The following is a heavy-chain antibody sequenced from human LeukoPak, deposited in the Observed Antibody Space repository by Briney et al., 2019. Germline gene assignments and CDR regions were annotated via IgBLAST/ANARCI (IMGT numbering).Heavy chain of an antibody. CDR3: ARANFDWLPPRDY. CDR2: INPNSGGT. V-gene: IGHV1-2*02. J-gene: IGHJ4*02. D-gene: IGHD3-9*01. Sequence: ASVKVSCKASGYTFTGYYMHWVRQAPGQGLEWMGWINPNSGGTNYAQKFQGRVTMTRDTSISTAYMELSRLRSDDTAVYYCARANFDWLPPRDYWGQGTLVTVSS. CDR1: GYTFTGYY.